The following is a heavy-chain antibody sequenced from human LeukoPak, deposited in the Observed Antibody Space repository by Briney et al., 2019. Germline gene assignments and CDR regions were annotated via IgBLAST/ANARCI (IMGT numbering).Heavy chain of an antibody. J-gene: IGHJ4*02. V-gene: IGHV1-24*01. Sequence: GASVKVSCKVSRYTLSELSIHWVRQPPGKGLEWVGSFNPEDGETYSAQTFQGRLILTEDTSTDTAYMELRTLRSEDTAVFYCAASFLRFSPDFDYWGQGTLVTVSS. D-gene: IGHD2/OR15-2a*01. CDR3: AASFLRFSPDFDY. CDR1: RYTLSELS. CDR2: FNPEDGET.